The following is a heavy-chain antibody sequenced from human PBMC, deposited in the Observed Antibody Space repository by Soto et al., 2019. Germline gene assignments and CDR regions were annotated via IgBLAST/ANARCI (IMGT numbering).Heavy chain of an antibody. V-gene: IGHV1-69*08. J-gene: IGHJ5*02. CDR3: AGDPSSTMSGDP. CDR2: IIPIVGKE. CDR1: GGTFSSYT. Sequence: QVQLVQSGAEVKKPGSSVKVSCKASGGTFSSYTISWVRQAPGQGLEWVGRIIPIVGKENYAQKFQGRVTITADKSTSTAHMELSSLRSEETTVYYCAGDPSSTMSGDPWGQGTLVTVSS. D-gene: IGHD3-10*02.